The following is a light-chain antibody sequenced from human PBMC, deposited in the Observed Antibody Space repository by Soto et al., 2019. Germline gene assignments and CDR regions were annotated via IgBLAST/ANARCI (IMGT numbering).Light chain of an antibody. V-gene: IGKV1-39*01. CDR2: AAS. Sequence: DIQMIQSPSSLSASVGDRVTITCRTSQSISIYLNWYQQKPGKAPKLLIYAASSLQSGVPSRFSSTGGWKWLTLAMSSGQPEDFALYYCQDTFSVQRTVGGGTKVDIK. CDR3: QDTFSVQRT. J-gene: IGKJ4*01. CDR1: QSISIY.